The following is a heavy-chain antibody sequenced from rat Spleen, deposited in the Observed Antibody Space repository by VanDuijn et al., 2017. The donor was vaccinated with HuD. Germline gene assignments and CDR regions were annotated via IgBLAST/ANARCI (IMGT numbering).Heavy chain of an antibody. V-gene: IGHV5-31*01. D-gene: IGHD1-6*01. J-gene: IGHJ2*01. CDR2: ITNTGGST. Sequence: EVQLVESGGGLVQPGRSLKLSCVASGFTFNSYWMTWIRQAPGKGLEWVASITNTGGSTYYPESVKGRFTISRDNAKSSLYLQMDSLRSEDTATYYCTRDRILRSTGFDYWGQGVMVTVSS. CDR1: GFTFNSYW. CDR3: TRDRILRSTGFDY.